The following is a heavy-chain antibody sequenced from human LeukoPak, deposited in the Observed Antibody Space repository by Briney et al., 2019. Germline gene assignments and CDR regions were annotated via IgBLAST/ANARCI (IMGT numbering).Heavy chain of an antibody. Sequence: GRSLRLSCAASGFTFSSYDMHWVRQAPGKGLEGVAVIWFDGSNKYYADSVKGRFTISRDNSKNTLYLQMNSLRAEDTAVYYCARPSGSYWYFDLWGRGTLVTVSS. CDR3: ARPSGSYWYFDL. J-gene: IGHJ2*01. CDR1: GFTFSSYD. CDR2: IWFDGSNK. D-gene: IGHD1-26*01. V-gene: IGHV3-33*01.